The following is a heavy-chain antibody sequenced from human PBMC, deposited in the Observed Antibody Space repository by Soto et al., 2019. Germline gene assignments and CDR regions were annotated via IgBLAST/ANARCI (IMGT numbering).Heavy chain of an antibody. D-gene: IGHD2-8*01. CDR1: GFTFSSHE. Sequence: PGGSLRLSCEATGFTFSSHEMNWIRQTPGKRLEWIAKISGSGSTINYADSVKGRFTISRDNVQRTLHLQMDSLRVEDTGVYYSARGGVYWGRGTLVTVSS. V-gene: IGHV3-48*03. CDR3: ARGGVY. J-gene: IGHJ1*01. CDR2: ISGSGSTI.